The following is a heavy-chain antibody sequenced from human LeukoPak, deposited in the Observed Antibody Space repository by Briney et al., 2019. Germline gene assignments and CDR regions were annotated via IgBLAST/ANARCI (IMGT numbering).Heavy chain of an antibody. CDR1: GGSFSGYY. CDR2: IDHSGGT. Sequence: SETLSLTCVVFGGSFSGYYWSWIRRPPGKGLEWVGEIDHSGGTNFNPSLKSRVTLSVDTSKNQFSLKLSSVTAADTAVYYCARGGKSGDYGPSNYYYDMDVWGQGTTVTVSS. J-gene: IGHJ6*02. D-gene: IGHD4-17*01. V-gene: IGHV4-34*01. CDR3: ARGGKSGDYGPSNYYYDMDV.